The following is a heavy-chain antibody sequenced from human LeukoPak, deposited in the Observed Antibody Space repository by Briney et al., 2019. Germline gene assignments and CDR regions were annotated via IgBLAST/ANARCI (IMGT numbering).Heavy chain of an antibody. J-gene: IGHJ4*02. Sequence: GGSLRLSCAASGFTFSSYWMSGFRQAPGKGLEWVANIKQDGSVKNYVDSVKGRFTISRDNPKNSLYLQMNSLRAEDTAVYYCARDPDLRRGYDGEGYWGQGTLVTVSS. CDR2: IKQDGSVK. V-gene: IGHV3-7*05. CDR3: ARDPDLRRGYDGEGY. CDR1: GFTFSSYW. D-gene: IGHD5-12*01.